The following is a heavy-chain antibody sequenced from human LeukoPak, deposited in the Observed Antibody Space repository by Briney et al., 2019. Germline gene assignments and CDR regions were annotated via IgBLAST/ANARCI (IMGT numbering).Heavy chain of an antibody. J-gene: IGHJ6*04. Sequence: ASVKVSCKASGYTFGSGYIFRSYGINWVRQAPGQGLEWMGWISADNGNTNYAQKVQDRVTMTRDTSTRTAYMELRSLRSEDTAVYYCATGLWFGKYLDVWGKGTTVTISS. CDR1: GYTFGSGYIFRSYG. CDR2: ISADNGNT. CDR3: ATGLWFGKYLDV. V-gene: IGHV1-18*01. D-gene: IGHD3-10*01.